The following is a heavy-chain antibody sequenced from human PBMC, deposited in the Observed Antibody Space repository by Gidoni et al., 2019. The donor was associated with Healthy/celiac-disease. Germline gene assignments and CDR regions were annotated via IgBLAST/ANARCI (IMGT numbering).Heavy chain of an antibody. Sequence: EVQLVESGGGLVKPGGSLRLSCAASGFTFSSYSMNWVRQAPGKGLEWVSSISSSSSYIYYADSVKGRFTISRDNAKNSLYLQMNSLRAEDTAVYYCASISYSSGWYVLGDAFDIWGQGTMVTVSS. V-gene: IGHV3-21*01. D-gene: IGHD6-19*01. CDR2: ISSSSSYI. J-gene: IGHJ3*02. CDR1: GFTFSSYS. CDR3: ASISYSSGWYVLGDAFDI.